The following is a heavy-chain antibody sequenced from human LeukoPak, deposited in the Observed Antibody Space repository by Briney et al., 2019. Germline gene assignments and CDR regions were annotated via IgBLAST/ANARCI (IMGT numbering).Heavy chain of an antibody. CDR2: IYHSGST. CDR3: ARGPSGDVWGSYRFFPSFDY. D-gene: IGHD3-16*02. V-gene: IGHV4-30-2*01. CDR1: GGSISSGGYS. Sequence: SETLSLTCAVSGGSISSGGYSWSWIRQPPGKGLEWIGYIYHSGSTYYNPSLKSRVTISVDRPKNQFSLKLSSVTAADTAVYYCARGPSGDVWGSYRFFPSFDYWGQGTLVTVSS. J-gene: IGHJ4*02.